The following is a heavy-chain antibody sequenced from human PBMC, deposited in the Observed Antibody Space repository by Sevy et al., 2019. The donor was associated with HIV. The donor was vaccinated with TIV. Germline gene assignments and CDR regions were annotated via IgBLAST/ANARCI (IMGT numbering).Heavy chain of an antibody. CDR1: GFTVSTYY. V-gene: IGHV3-53*01. J-gene: IGHJ4*02. D-gene: IGHD6-19*01. Sequence: GGSLRLSCAASGFTVSTYYMTWVRQAPGQGLEWVSVIFSSGSTYYADSVKGRFTISRDNSRNTLYLQMNGLRAGDTAIYYCVAFSTKYSGGWYYFDYWGQGTLVTVSS. CDR2: IFSSGST. CDR3: VAFSTKYSGGWYYFDY.